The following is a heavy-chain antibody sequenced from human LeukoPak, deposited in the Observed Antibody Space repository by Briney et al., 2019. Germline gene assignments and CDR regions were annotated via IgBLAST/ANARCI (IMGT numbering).Heavy chain of an antibody. CDR2: ISGSGSST. CDR3: AKHVQDYYDSSGSRSYDY. CDR1: GFTFSSYA. J-gene: IGHJ4*02. Sequence: GGSLGLSCAASGFTFSSYAMSWVRQAPGKGLEWVSAISGSGSSTYYVDSVKGRFTISRDSSKNTLYLQMNSLRAEDTAVYYCAKHVQDYYDSSGSRSYDYWGQGTLVTVSS. V-gene: IGHV3-23*01. D-gene: IGHD3-22*01.